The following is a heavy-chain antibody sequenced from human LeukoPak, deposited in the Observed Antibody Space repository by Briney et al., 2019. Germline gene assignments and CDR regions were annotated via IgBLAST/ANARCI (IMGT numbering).Heavy chain of an antibody. CDR3: AKVYSYGYYYFDY. D-gene: IGHD5-18*01. V-gene: IGHV3-30*18. CDR2: ISYDGSNK. CDR1: GFTFSSYG. J-gene: IGHJ4*02. Sequence: PGGSLRLSCAASGFTFSSYGMHWVRQAPGKELEWVAVISYDGSNKYYADSVKGRFTISRDNSKNTLYLQMNSLRAEDTAVYYCAKVYSYGYYYFDYWGQGTLVTVSS.